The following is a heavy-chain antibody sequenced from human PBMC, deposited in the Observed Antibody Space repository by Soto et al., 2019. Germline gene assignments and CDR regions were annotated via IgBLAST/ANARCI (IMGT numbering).Heavy chain of an antibody. CDR1: GYTFTSYA. CDR2: INAGNGNT. CDR3: ATDADYLWDAFDI. Sequence: ASVKVSCKASGYTFTSYAMHWVRQAPGQRLEWMGWINAGNGNTKYSQKFQGRVTITRDTSTDTAYMELSSLRSEDTAVYYCATDADYLWDAFDIWGQGTMVTVSS. D-gene: IGHD3-10*01. J-gene: IGHJ3*02. V-gene: IGHV1-3*01.